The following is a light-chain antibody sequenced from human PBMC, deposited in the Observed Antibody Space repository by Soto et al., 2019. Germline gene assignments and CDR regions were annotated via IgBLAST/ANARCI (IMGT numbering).Light chain of an antibody. CDR3: QQYNVSPYT. J-gene: IGKJ2*01. Sequence: DIQMTQSPSTLSASVGDRVTITCRASQTISAWLAWYQQKPGKAPQLLIYDASRLESGVPSRFSGSGSGTEFTLTISSLQPEDFASYYCQQYNVSPYTFGQGTKLEIK. CDR1: QTISAW. CDR2: DAS. V-gene: IGKV1-5*01.